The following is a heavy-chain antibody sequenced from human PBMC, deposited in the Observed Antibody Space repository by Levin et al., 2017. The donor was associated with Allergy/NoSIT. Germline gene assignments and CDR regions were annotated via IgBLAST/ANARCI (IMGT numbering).Heavy chain of an antibody. CDR3: LKGYCSRTSCYRGGFDY. Sequence: GGSLRLSCAASGFTFSDHYMDWVRQAPGKGLEWVGRCSNNRNGFMTEYAASVKGRFTISRDDAKNSLNLQMNSLKTEDTAVYYCLKGYCSRTSCYRGGFDYWGQGALVTVSS. CDR1: GFTFSDHY. V-gene: IGHV3-72*01. CDR2: CSNNRNGFMT. J-gene: IGHJ4*02. D-gene: IGHD2-2*02.